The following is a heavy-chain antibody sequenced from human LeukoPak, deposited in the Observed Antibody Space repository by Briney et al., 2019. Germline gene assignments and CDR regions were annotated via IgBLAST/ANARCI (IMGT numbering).Heavy chain of an antibody. CDR3: AREGGSGSGDYYYMDV. CDR1: GFTFSSYG. V-gene: IGHV3-30*02. CDR2: IRYDGSNK. D-gene: IGHD3-10*01. Sequence: GGSLRLSCAASGFTFSSYGMHWVRQAPGKGLEWVAFIRYDGSNKYYADSVKGRFTISRDNSKNTLYLQMNSLRAEDTAVYYCAREGGSGSGDYYYMDVWGKGTTVTISS. J-gene: IGHJ6*03.